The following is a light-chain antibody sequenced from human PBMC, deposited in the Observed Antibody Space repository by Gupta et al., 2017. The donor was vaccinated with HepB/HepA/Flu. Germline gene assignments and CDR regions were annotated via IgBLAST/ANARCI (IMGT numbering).Light chain of an antibody. J-gene: IGKJ4*01. CDR3: QQVLSAPVT. CDR2: FAT. CDR1: QDIGDY. Sequence: DIQLTQSPSVLSASVGYRVIITCRTSQDIGDYLAWYQQKPGRAPKLLIYFATTLQSGVPSRFSGSGSGTEFTLTVTVLQPEDFGTYYCQQVLSAPVTFAGGTKVEIK. V-gene: IGKV1-9*01.